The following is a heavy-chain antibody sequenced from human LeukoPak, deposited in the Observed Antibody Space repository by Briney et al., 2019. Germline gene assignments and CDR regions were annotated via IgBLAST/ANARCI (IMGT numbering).Heavy chain of an antibody. CDR3: ARDATMVPLYYYYYMDV. CDR1: GFTFSSYS. Sequence: GGSLRLSCAASGFTFSSYSMNWVRQAPGKGLEWVSYISSSSSTIYYADSVKGRFTISRDNAKNSLYLQMNSLRAEDTAVYYCARDATMVPLYYYYYMDVWGKGTTVTVSS. CDR2: ISSSSSTI. D-gene: IGHD3-10*01. V-gene: IGHV3-48*01. J-gene: IGHJ6*03.